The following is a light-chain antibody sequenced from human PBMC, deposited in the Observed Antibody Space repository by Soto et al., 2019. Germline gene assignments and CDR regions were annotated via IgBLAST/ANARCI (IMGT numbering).Light chain of an antibody. J-gene: IGKJ2*01. Sequence: IVMTQSPATLSVSPGERAALSCRASQNISANLAWYQQKPGQAPRFLIFGASTRATGIPPRFRRSGSGTEFTLTISSLQSEDFAVYYCQQYNSWPYTFGQGTKLEIK. V-gene: IGKV3-15*01. CDR1: QNISAN. CDR2: GAS. CDR3: QQYNSWPYT.